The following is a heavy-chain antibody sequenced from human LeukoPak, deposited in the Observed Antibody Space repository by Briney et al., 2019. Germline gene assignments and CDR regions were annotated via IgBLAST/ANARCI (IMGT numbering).Heavy chain of an antibody. J-gene: IGHJ4*02. CDR2: ISSSSSYI. CDR3: ARRHDYSNYPDY. D-gene: IGHD4-11*01. V-gene: IGHV3-21*01. CDR1: GFTFSSYS. Sequence: GGSLRLSCAASGFTFSSYSKNWVRQAPGKGLEWVSSISSSSSYIYYADSVKGRFTISRDNAKNSLYLQMNSLRAEDTAVYYCARRHDYSNYPDYWGQGTLVTVSS.